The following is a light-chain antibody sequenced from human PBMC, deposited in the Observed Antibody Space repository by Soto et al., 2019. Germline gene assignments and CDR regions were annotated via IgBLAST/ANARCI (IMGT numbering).Light chain of an antibody. CDR2: DAS. CDR1: QSISSW. CDR3: QQYRT. Sequence: DIQMTQSPSTLSASVGDRVTITCRASQSISSWLAWYQQKPGKAPKLLIYDASSLESGVPSRFSGSASGTEFTLTISSLQPDDFVTYYCQQYRTFGQGTKLEIK. J-gene: IGKJ2*01. V-gene: IGKV1-5*01.